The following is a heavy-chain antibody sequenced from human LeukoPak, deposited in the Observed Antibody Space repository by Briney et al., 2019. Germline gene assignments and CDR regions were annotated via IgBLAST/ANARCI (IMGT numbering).Heavy chain of an antibody. D-gene: IGHD3-3*01. CDR3: AKEENPRITIFGVVLSYHDY. CDR1: GFTLSSYA. CDR2: NSGNAGGT. Sequence: PGGSLRLSCEASGFTLSSYAMSCVRQAPGKGLEWVSTNSGNAGGTYYADSVKGRFTISRDISKNTLSLQMTCLRAEDSAVYYCAKEENPRITIFGVVLSYHDYWGQGTLVTVSS. J-gene: IGHJ4*02. V-gene: IGHV3-23*01.